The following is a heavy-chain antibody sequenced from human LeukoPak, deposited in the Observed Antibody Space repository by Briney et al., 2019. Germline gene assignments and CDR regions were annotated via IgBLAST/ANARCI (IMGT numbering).Heavy chain of an antibody. CDR2: ISGSGGST. CDR3: AKDHGSGSPGYYYYDMDV. V-gene: IGHV3-23*01. J-gene: IGHJ6*04. CDR1: GFTFSDYY. D-gene: IGHD3-10*01. Sequence: PGGSLRLSCVASGFTFSDYYVSWIRQAPGKGLEWVSAISGSGGSTYYADSVKGRFTISRDNSKNTLYLQMNSLRAEDTAVYYCAKDHGSGSPGYYYYDMDVWGKGTTVTVSS.